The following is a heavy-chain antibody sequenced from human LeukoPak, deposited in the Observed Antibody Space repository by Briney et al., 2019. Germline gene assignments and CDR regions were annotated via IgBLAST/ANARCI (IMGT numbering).Heavy chain of an antibody. Sequence: GGSLRLSCAASGFTFSSYGMHWVRQAPGKGLERVAVIWYDGSNKYYADSVKGRFTISRDNSKNTLYLPMTSLRAEDTAVYYCAKDALPMITFGGVIVDRNNWFDPWGQGTLVTVSS. D-gene: IGHD3-16*02. CDR3: AKDALPMITFGGVIVDRNNWFDP. CDR2: IWYDGSNK. CDR1: GFTFSSYG. J-gene: IGHJ5*02. V-gene: IGHV3-33*06.